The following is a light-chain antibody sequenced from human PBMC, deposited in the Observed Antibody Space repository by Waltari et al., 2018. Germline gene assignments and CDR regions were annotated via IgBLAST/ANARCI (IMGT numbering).Light chain of an antibody. CDR2: GAS. J-gene: IGKJ2*01. V-gene: IGKV1-39*01. Sequence: DIQLTQSPSSLSASVGDRVTITCRASHRIDTHLNWYQQKPVKAPQLLIYGASTLQSGVPSRFSGSGSGAEFTLTISSLQPEDIATFSCQESYSTLYTFGQGTKVEIK. CDR3: QESYSTLYT. CDR1: HRIDTH.